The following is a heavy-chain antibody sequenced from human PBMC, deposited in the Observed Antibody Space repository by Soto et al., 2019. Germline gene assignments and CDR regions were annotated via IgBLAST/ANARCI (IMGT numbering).Heavy chain of an antibody. CDR2: IKSKTDGGTT. CDR1: GFTFSNAW. V-gene: IGHV3-15*07. Sequence: EVQLVESGGGLVKPGGSLRLSCAASGFTFSNAWMNWVRQAPGKGLEWVGRIKSKTDGGTTDYAAPVKGRFTISRDDSKNTLYLQMNSLKTEDTAVYYCTTHDQPIRSYSSGWSFDYWGQGTLVTVSS. D-gene: IGHD6-19*01. J-gene: IGHJ4*02. CDR3: TTHDQPIRSYSSGWSFDY.